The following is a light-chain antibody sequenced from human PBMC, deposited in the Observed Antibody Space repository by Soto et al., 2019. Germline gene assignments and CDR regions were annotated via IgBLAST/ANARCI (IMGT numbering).Light chain of an antibody. CDR2: EGS. Sequence: QSALTQPASVSGSPGQSITISCTGTNSDVGSYNLVSWYQQHPGKAPKLIIFEGSKRPSGVSNRFSGSKSGNTAPLTIAGLEAEDEADYYCCSYADSSWVFGGGTKVTVL. CDR1: NSDVGSYNL. J-gene: IGLJ3*02. CDR3: CSYADSSWV. V-gene: IGLV2-23*01.